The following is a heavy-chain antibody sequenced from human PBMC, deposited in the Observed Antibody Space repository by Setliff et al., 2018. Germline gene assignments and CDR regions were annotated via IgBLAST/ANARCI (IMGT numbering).Heavy chain of an antibody. V-gene: IGHV4-39*01. J-gene: IGHJ4*02. CDR3: ARHRPNLPFDA. D-gene: IGHD7-27*01. CDR1: GGSISNSDYY. Sequence: SETLSLTCSVSGGSISNSDYYWDWIRQPPGKGLEWIGRVYYSGDTYYIPSLLSRVTLSVDTSKNQFSLKLSSVTAADTSVYFCARHRPNLPFDAWGQGALVTVSS. CDR2: VYYSGDT.